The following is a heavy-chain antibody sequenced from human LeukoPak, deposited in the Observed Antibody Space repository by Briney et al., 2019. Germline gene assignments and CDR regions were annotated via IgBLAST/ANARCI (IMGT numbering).Heavy chain of an antibody. D-gene: IGHD2-2*01. V-gene: IGHV1-69*05. J-gene: IGHJ6*03. CDR1: GGTFSSYA. CDR2: IIPIFGTA. CDR3: ARGYCSSTSCYDYYYYMDV. Sequence: SVKVSCKASGGTFSSYAISWVRQAPGQGLEWMGRIIPIFGTANYAQKFQGRVTITTDESTSTAYMELSSLSSEDTAVYYCARGYCSSTSCYDYYYYMDVWGKGTTVTASS.